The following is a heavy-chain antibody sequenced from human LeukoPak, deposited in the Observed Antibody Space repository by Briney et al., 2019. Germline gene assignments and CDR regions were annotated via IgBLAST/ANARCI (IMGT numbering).Heavy chain of an antibody. CDR3: AREGAYCSSTSCHIQNWFDP. J-gene: IGHJ5*02. Sequence: ASVKVSCKASGYTFTSYYMHWVRQAPGQGLEWMGIINPSGGSTSYAQKFQGRVTMTRDTSTSTAYMELRSLRSDDTAVYYCAREGAYCSSTSCHIQNWFDPWGQGTLVTVSS. CDR2: INPSGGST. CDR1: GYTFTSYY. V-gene: IGHV1-46*01. D-gene: IGHD2-2*01.